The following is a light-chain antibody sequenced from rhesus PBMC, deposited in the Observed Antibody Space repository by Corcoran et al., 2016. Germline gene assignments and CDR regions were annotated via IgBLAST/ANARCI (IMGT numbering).Light chain of an antibody. CDR3: SSYARSSAYYI. CDR1: RSDIGGYNR. V-gene: IGLV2-13*02. CDR2: EVS. Sequence: QAALTQSPSVSGSPGQSVTISCTGTRSDIGGYNRVSWYQQHPGKAPKLMIYEVSKRPSGVSDRFSGSKYGNTDSLTISGLQAEDEADDYCSSYARSSAYYIFGAGTRLTVL. J-gene: IGLJ1*01.